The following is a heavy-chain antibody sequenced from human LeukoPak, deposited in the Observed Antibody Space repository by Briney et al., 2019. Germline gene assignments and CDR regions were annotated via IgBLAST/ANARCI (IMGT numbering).Heavy chain of an antibody. CDR1: GGSISSYY. CDR3: ARDRNYGRRYFDY. Sequence: SETLSLTCTVSGGSISSYYWSWIRQPPGKGLEWIGYIYYSGSTNYNPSLKSRVTISVDTSKNQFSLKLSSVTAADTAVYYCARDRNYGRRYFDYWGQGTLVTVSS. J-gene: IGHJ4*02. CDR2: IYYSGST. V-gene: IGHV4-59*01. D-gene: IGHD3-16*01.